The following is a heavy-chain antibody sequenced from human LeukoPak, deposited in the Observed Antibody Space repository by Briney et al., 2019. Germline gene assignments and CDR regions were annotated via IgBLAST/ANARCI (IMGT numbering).Heavy chain of an antibody. J-gene: IGHJ4*02. CDR1: GGSISSSSYY. CDR3: ASVPRTTVTTGFDY. D-gene: IGHD4-17*01. CDR2: IYYSGST. Sequence: SETLSLTCTVSGGSISSSSYYWGWIRQPPGKGLEWIGSIYYSGSTYYNPSLKSRVTISVDTSKNQFSLKLSSVTAADTAVYYCASVPRTTVTTGFDYWGQGTLVTVSS. V-gene: IGHV4-39*07.